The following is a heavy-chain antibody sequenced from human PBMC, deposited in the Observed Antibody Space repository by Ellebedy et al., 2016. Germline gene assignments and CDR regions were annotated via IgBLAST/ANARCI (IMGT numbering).Heavy chain of an antibody. Sequence: SLKISXAASGFTFDDYAMHWVRQAPGKGLEWVSGISWNSGSIGYADSVKGRFTISRDNAKNSLYLQMNSLRAEDTALYYCARGGFKQLWFSTAKYYFDYWGQGTLVTVSS. CDR1: GFTFDDYA. V-gene: IGHV3-9*01. CDR2: ISWNSGSI. CDR3: ARGGFKQLWFSTAKYYFDY. D-gene: IGHD5-18*01. J-gene: IGHJ4*02.